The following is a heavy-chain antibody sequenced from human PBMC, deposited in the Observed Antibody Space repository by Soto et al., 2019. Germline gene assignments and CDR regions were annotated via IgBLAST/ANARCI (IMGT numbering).Heavy chain of an antibody. V-gene: IGHV4-39*01. J-gene: IGHJ5*02. CDR1: GGSISSSSYY. D-gene: IGHD3-10*01. Sequence: QLQLQESGPGLVKPSETLSLTCTVSGGSISSSSYYWGWIRQPPGKGLEWIGSIFISGSTYYNPSLKSRLTISVNTSKNQFSLKLSSVTAADPALYYCARQAMVRGLTAGFDPWAQGTLVTVSS. CDR3: ARQAMVRGLTAGFDP. CDR2: IFISGST.